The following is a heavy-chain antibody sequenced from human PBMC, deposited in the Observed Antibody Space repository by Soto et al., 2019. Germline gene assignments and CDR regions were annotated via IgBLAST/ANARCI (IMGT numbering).Heavy chain of an antibody. J-gene: IGHJ6*02. D-gene: IGHD2-2*01. Sequence: GVSLRLSCAAFNGYAMHWVRQAPGKGLEWVAVISSDGSNKFYADSVKGRFTLSRDISKNTMYLQTNSLRGEDTAVYYCAKSRIPGATLYYYYGLDLWDQGTTVTVSS. CDR3: AKSRIPGATLYYYYGLDL. CDR1: NGYA. V-gene: IGHV3-30-3*02. CDR2: ISSDGSNK.